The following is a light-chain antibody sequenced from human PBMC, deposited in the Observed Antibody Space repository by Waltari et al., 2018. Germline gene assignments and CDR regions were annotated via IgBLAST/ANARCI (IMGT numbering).Light chain of an antibody. CDR3: CSYAGSYILV. J-gene: IGLJ2*01. CDR2: DVN. CDR1: SSDVGGYNY. V-gene: IGLV2-11*01. Sequence: QSALTQPRSVSGSPGQSVTISCTGTSSDVGGYNYVSWYQQHPGKTPRLMIYDVNKRPSGVPDRFSESKSGNTASLAISGLQAEDEADFYCCSYAGSYILVFGGGTKLTVL.